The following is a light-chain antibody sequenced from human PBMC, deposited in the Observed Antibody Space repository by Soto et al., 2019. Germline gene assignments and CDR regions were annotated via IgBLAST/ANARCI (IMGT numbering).Light chain of an antibody. Sequence: QSVLTQPPSVSGAPGQRVTISCTGSNSNIGSNYDVNWYQQLPGTAPKLLIYGDRIRPSGVPDRFTGSSIGTSASLAITGLQAEDEADYYCQSYDSSLSGWVFGGGTKVTVL. CDR1: NSNIGSNYD. J-gene: IGLJ3*02. V-gene: IGLV1-40*01. CDR3: QSYDSSLSGWV. CDR2: GDR.